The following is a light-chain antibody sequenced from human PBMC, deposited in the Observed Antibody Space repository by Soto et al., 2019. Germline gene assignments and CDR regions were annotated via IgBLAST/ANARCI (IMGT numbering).Light chain of an antibody. Sequence: DIVMTQSPDSLAVSLGEGATINCKSSQSVLYSSNNKNYLAWYQQKPSQPPKLLIYWASTRESGVPDRFSGSGSGTDFTLTISSLQAEDVAVYYCQQYYSTPPTFGGGTKVEIK. CDR1: QSVLYSSNNKNY. J-gene: IGKJ4*01. CDR2: WAS. CDR3: QQYYSTPPT. V-gene: IGKV4-1*01.